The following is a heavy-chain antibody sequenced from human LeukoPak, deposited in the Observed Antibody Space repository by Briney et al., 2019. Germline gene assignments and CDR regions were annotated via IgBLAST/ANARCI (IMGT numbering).Heavy chain of an antibody. CDR1: GGTFSSYA. Sequence: SVKVSCKASGGTFSSYAISWVRQAPGQGLEWMGRIIPILGIANYAQKFQGRVKITADKSTSTAYMELSSLRSEDTAVYYCARGRSVGATYYYYYGMDVWGQGTTVTVSS. V-gene: IGHV1-69*04. J-gene: IGHJ6*02. CDR2: IIPILGIA. CDR3: ARGRSVGATYYYYYGMDV. D-gene: IGHD1-26*01.